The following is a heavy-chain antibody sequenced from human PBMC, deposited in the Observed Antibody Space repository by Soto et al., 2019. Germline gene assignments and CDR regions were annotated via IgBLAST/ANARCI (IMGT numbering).Heavy chain of an antibody. J-gene: IGHJ6*04. CDR1: GYSFTSYW. Sequence: PGESLKISCKGSGYSFTSYWIGWVRQMPGKGLEWMGIIYPGDSDTRYSPSFQGQVTISADKFISTAYLQWSSLKASDTAMYYCARLGKQQLAPYYYGMDVWGKGTTVTVSS. CDR3: ARLGKQQLAPYYYGMDV. V-gene: IGHV5-51*01. D-gene: IGHD6-13*01. CDR2: IYPGDSDT.